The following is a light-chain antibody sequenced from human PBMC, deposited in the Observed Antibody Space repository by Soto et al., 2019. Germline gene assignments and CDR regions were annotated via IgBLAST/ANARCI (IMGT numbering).Light chain of an antibody. V-gene: IGLV2-14*01. J-gene: IGLJ2*01. Sequence: QSVLTQPASVSGSPGQSITISCTGISSDVGGYNYVSWYQQYPGKAPKLLIFDVNNRPSGVSNRFSGSKSGNTASLTISGLQAEDEAHYYCSSDITNRRVGFGGGTQLTVL. CDR3: SSDITNRRVG. CDR1: SSDVGGYNY. CDR2: DVN.